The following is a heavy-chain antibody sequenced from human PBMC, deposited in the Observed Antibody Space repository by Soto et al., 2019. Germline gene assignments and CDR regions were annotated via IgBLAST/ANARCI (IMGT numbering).Heavy chain of an antibody. CDR3: ANYLKSRWFDP. Sequence: AGSLRLSCAASGFTFSSYAMSWVRQAPGEGLEWVSPISSTGGSTYYADSVKGRFTISRDNSKNTPYLPMNSLRAEDTAVYYCANYLKSRWFDPWGQGTLVTVSS. V-gene: IGHV3-23*01. CDR1: GFTFSSYA. J-gene: IGHJ5*02. CDR2: ISSTGGST.